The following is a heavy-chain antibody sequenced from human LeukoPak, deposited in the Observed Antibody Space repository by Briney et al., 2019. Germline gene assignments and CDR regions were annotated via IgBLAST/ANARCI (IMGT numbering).Heavy chain of an antibody. Sequence: ASVKVSCKASGYTFTGYYMHWVRQAPGQGLEWMGWINPNSGGTNYAQKFQGRVTMTRDTSISTAYMELSRLRSDDTAVYYCARECSSSSAGDWFDPWGQGTLVTVSS. J-gene: IGHJ5*02. D-gene: IGHD6-6*01. CDR3: ARECSSSSAGDWFDP. CDR2: INPNSGGT. CDR1: GYTFTGYY. V-gene: IGHV1-2*02.